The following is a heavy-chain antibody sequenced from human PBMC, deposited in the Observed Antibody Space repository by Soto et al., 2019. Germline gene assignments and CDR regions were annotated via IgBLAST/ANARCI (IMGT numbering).Heavy chain of an antibody. CDR1: GYTFTSYG. CDR3: ARDTLEYSSSSSAFAY. D-gene: IGHD6-6*01. Sequence: ASVKVSCKGSGYTFTSYGISWVRQAPGQGLEWMGWISAYNGNTNYAQKLQGRVTMTTDTSTSTAYMELWSLRSDDTAVYYCARDTLEYSSSSSAFAYWGQGTLVTVSS. CDR2: ISAYNGNT. V-gene: IGHV1-18*01. J-gene: IGHJ4*02.